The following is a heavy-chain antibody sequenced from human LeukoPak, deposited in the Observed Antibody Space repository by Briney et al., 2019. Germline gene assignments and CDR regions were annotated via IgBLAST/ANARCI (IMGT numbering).Heavy chain of an antibody. D-gene: IGHD3-10*01. CDR2: ISSSGGST. V-gene: IGHV3-64D*09. CDR3: VKLAAPGAIWYFDL. J-gene: IGHJ2*01. Sequence: GGSQRLSCSASGFSFSDYAMHWVRQAPGKGLKDVSAISSSGGSTYYADSVKGRFTISRDNSKNTLYLQMSSLRTEDTAMYYCVKLAAPGAIWYFDLWGRGTL. CDR1: GFSFSDYA.